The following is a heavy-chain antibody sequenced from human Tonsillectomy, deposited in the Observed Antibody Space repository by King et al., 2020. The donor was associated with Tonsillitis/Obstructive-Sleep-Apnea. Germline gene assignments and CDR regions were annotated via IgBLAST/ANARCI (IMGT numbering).Heavy chain of an antibody. CDR1: GYTFTDYY. D-gene: IGHD5-18*01. CDR3: ARGPRGYSYGSVDY. CDR2: INPNSGGT. V-gene: IGHV1-2*02. Sequence: QLVQSGAEVKKPGASVKVSCKASGYTFTDYYMHWVRQAPGQRLEWMGWINPNSGGTDSAQKFRGRVTMTRDTSISTAYMELSSLTSDDTAVYYCARGPRGYSYGSVDYWGQGTLVTVSS. J-gene: IGHJ4*02.